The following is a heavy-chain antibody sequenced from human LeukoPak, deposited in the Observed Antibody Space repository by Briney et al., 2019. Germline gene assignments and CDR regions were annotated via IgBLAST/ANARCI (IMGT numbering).Heavy chain of an antibody. Sequence: GGSLRLSCAASGFTFSNAWMSWVRQAPGKGLEWVSAISGSGGSTYYADSVKGRFTVSRDNSKNTLYLQMNSLRAEDTAVYYCAKDVHSSSWYHYYYYMDVWGKGTTVTVSS. D-gene: IGHD6-13*01. CDR1: GFTFSNAW. CDR2: ISGSGGST. CDR3: AKDVHSSSWYHYYYYMDV. J-gene: IGHJ6*03. V-gene: IGHV3-23*01.